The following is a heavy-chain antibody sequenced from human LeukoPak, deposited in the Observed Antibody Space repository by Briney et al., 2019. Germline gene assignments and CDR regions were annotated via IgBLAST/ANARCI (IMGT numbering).Heavy chain of an antibody. V-gene: IGHV4-34*01. CDR1: GGSFSGYY. CDR2: INHSGST. D-gene: IGHD3-10*01. J-gene: IGHJ4*02. Sequence: SETLSLTCAVYGGSFSGYYWSWIRQPPGKGLEWIGEINHSGSTNYNPSLKSRVTISVDTSKNQFSLKLSSVTAADTAVYYCARAGGPGAKPKPFDYWGRGTLVTVSS. CDR3: ARAGGPGAKPKPFDY.